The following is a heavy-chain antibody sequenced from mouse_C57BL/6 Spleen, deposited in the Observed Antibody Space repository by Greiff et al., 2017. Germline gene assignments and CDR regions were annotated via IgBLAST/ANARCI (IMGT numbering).Heavy chain of an antibody. Sequence: QVQLQQSGPELVKPGASVKISCKASGYAFSSSWMNWVKQRPGKGLEWIGRIYPGDGDTNYNGKFKGKATLTADKSSSTAYMQLSSLTSEDSAVYFGARSLGNFDYWGQGTTLTVSS. J-gene: IGHJ2*01. D-gene: IGHD4-1*01. CDR1: GYAFSSSW. CDR2: IYPGDGDT. CDR3: ARSLGNFDY. V-gene: IGHV1-82*01.